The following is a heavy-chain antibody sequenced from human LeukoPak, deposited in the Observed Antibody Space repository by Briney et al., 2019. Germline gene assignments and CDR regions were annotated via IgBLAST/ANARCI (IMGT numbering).Heavy chain of an antibody. CDR2: IDYTGST. V-gene: IGHV4-59*08. CDR3: ARRGYSSVFNWFDL. Sequence: CETLPLTCTVSGGSITSYYWSWIRQPPGKGLEWIGYIDYTGSTNYNPSLKSRVTISVDTSKNQLSLKLSSVTAADTAVYYCARRGYSSVFNWFDLWGQGNLVTVTS. J-gene: IGHJ5*02. CDR1: GGSITSYY. D-gene: IGHD2-15*01.